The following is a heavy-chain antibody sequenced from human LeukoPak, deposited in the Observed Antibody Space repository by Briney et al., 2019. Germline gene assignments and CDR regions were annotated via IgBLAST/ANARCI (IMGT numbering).Heavy chain of an antibody. CDR3: ARDPPGIAASGTYY. CDR2: IHRDDKT. V-gene: IGHV3-53*01. D-gene: IGHD6-13*01. Sequence: PGGSLRLSCAASGFIVSSCYMYWVRQAPGKGLEWVSFIHRDDKTYYADSVKGRFTMSRDNSRNTLFLQMNSLGADDTAVYYCARDPPGIAASGTYYWGQGTLVTVSS. CDR1: GFIVSSCY. J-gene: IGHJ4*02.